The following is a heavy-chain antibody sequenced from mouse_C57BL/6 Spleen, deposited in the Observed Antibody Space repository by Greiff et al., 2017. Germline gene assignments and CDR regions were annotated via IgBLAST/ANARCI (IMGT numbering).Heavy chain of an antibody. CDR3: ARAPYYYGSSYGGNFDY. Sequence: VQLQQSGAELVRPGTSVKVSCKASGYAFTNYLIEWVKQRPGQGLEWIGVINPGSGGTNYNEKFKGKATLTADKSSSTAYMQLSSLTSEDSAVYFCARAPYYYGSSYGGNFDYWGQGTTLTVSS. CDR1: GYAFTNYL. D-gene: IGHD1-1*01. J-gene: IGHJ2*01. CDR2: INPGSGGT. V-gene: IGHV1-54*01.